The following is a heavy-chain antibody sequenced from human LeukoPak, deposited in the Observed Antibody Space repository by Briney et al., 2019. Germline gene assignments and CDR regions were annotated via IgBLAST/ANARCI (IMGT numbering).Heavy chain of an antibody. J-gene: IGHJ5*02. CDR1: GYTFTGYY. D-gene: IGHD6-13*01. V-gene: IGHV1-2*02. CDR2: INPNSGGT. Sequence: GASVKVSCKASGYTFTGYYMHWVRQAPGQGLEWMGWINPNSGGTNYAQKFQGRVTMTRDTSISTAYMELSRLRSDDTAVYYCASVIAAAGMDGFDPWGQGTLVTVSS. CDR3: ASVIAAAGMDGFDP.